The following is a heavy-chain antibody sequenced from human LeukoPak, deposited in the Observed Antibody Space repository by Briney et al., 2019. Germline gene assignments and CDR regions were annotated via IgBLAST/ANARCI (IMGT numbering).Heavy chain of an antibody. Sequence: TGGSLRLSCAASRFSFSTYAMNWVRQAPGKGLEWVSAISGSGGITYYADPVKGRFTISRDNSKNTLYLQMNGLRAEDTAMYYCAKDRGSTWYEAVDYWGQGTLVTVSS. CDR2: ISGSGGIT. D-gene: IGHD6-13*01. CDR1: RFSFSTYA. V-gene: IGHV3-23*01. CDR3: AKDRGSTWYEAVDY. J-gene: IGHJ4*02.